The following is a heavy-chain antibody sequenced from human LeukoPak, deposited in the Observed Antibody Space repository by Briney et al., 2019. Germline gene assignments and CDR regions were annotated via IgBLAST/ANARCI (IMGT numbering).Heavy chain of an antibody. CDR2: ISKDGSNK. J-gene: IGHJ3*02. CDR1: GFTFSNYG. CDR3: ARDRSGIYDAFDI. Sequence: GGSLRLSCAAAGFTFSNYGIHWVRQAPGKGLEWVAVISKDGSNKDYADSVKGRFIISRDNSKNTLYLQMNSVRAEDTAVYYCARDRSGIYDAFDIWGQGTMVTVSS. V-gene: IGHV3-30*03. D-gene: IGHD1-14*01.